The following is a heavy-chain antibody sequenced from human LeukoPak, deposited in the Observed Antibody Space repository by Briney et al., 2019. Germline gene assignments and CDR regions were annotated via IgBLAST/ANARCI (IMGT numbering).Heavy chain of an antibody. J-gene: IGHJ4*02. V-gene: IGHV3-7*03. D-gene: IGHD5-12*01. Sequence: GGSLRLSCAASRFTFSSYWMSWVRQAPGKGLEWVANIKQDGSEKCYVDSVKGRFTISRDNAKNSLYLQLNSLRAEDTAVYYCARARGGYDFDYWGQGTLVTVSS. CDR1: RFTFSSYW. CDR3: ARARGGYDFDY. CDR2: IKQDGSEK.